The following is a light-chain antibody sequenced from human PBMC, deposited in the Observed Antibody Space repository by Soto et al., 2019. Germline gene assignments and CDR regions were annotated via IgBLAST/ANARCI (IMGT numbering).Light chain of an antibody. V-gene: IGKV4-1*01. Sequence: DIVMTQSPDSLAVSLGERATINCKSSQSVLLTSNNKNYLAWYQQKPGQPPKVLISCASTRETGVPDRFSGSGSGTDFTPTITRQQDEDVAYYYCQQSYSTLTFGGGTKVEIK. J-gene: IGKJ4*01. CDR1: QSVLLTSNNKNY. CDR3: QQSYSTLT. CDR2: CAS.